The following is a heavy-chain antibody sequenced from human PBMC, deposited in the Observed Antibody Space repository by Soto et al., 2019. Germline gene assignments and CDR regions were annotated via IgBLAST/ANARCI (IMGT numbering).Heavy chain of an antibody. CDR3: AHRPNQINLFAY. J-gene: IGHJ4*02. CDR2: IYWDDDK. D-gene: IGHD2-2*01. Sequence: QITLKESGPTLVKPTQTLTLTCTFSGFSLSTSGVGVGWIRQPPGKALEWLALIYWDDDKRYSPSLKSRLTITKDTSNNQVVLTMTHMDPVDTAAYYCAHRPNQINLFAYWGQGTLVTVSS. V-gene: IGHV2-5*02. CDR1: GFSLSTSGVG.